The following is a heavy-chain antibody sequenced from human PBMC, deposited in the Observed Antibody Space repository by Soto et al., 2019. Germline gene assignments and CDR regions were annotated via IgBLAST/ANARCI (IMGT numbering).Heavy chain of an antibody. CDR3: ARTGHNWNYVPPFDY. V-gene: IGHV5-51*01. CDR2: IYPGDSDT. J-gene: IGHJ4*02. D-gene: IGHD1-7*01. CDR1: GYSFTSYW. Sequence: PGESLKISCKGSGYSFTSYWIGWVRQMPGKGLEWMGIIYPGDSDTRYSPSFQGQVTISADKSISTAYLQWSSLKASDTAMYYCARTGHNWNYVPPFDYWGQGTLVTVSS.